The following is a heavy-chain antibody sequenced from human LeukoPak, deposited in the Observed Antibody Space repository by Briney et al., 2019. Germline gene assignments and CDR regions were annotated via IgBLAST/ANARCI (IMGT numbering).Heavy chain of an antibody. CDR1: GFSFSTYS. D-gene: IGHD1-1*01. Sequence: HSGGSLRLSCTASGFSFSTYSMNWVRQAPGKGLEWVSYIVGSSSNIYYADSVKGRFTISRDNAKNSLYLQMDSLRAEDTAAYYCATDSPETAAFDYWGQGTLVTVSP. J-gene: IGHJ4*02. CDR3: ATDSPETAAFDY. CDR2: IVGSSSNI. V-gene: IGHV3-48*04.